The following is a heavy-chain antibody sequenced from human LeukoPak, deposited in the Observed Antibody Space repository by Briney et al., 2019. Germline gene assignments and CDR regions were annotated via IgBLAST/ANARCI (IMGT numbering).Heavy chain of an antibody. CDR2: INPSGGGT. J-gene: IGHJ4*02. CDR1: GYTFTTYF. CDR3: ARGKNSGLFDY. D-gene: IGHD3-10*01. V-gene: IGHV1-46*01. Sequence: ASVKVSCKASGYTFTTYFIHWVRQAPGQGLEWMGMINPSGGGTTYAQNFQGRVAMTRDTSTSTVYMDLSSLRSEDTALYYCARGKNSGLFDYGARGTRVTVPS.